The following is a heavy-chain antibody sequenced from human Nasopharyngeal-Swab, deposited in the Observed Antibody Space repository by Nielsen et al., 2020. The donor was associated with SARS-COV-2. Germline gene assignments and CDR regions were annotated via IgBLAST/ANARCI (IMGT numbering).Heavy chain of an antibody. CDR1: GFTFSSYA. V-gene: IGHV3-23*01. D-gene: IGHD5-24*01. CDR2: ISGTGGGT. J-gene: IGHJ4*02. CDR3: AKGMAGYYFDY. Sequence: GESLKISCAASGFTFSSYAMSWVRQAPGKGLEWVSGISGTGGGTYYADSVKGRFTISRDNSKNTLYLQMNSLRAEDTAVYYCAKGMAGYYFDYWGQGTLVTVSS.